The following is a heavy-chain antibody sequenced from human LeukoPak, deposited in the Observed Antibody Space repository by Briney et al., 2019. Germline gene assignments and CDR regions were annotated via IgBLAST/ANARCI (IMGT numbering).Heavy chain of an antibody. Sequence: ASVKVSCKASGYTFTSYGITWVRQAPGQGLEWMGWISVYYGNTNYAQKFQGRVTMTRDTSTSTVYMELSSLRSEDTAVYYCARDRYYYGSSGYIRGISFDYWGQGTLVTVSS. D-gene: IGHD3-22*01. CDR2: ISVYYGNT. J-gene: IGHJ4*02. CDR1: GYTFTSYG. V-gene: IGHV1-18*01. CDR3: ARDRYYYGSSGYIRGISFDY.